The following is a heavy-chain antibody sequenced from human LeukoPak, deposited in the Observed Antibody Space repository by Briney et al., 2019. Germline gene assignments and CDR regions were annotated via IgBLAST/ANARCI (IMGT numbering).Heavy chain of an antibody. Sequence: ASVNVSCKASGYTFNRYAMNWVRQAPGQGLEWMGWINTNTGNATHAQGFTGRFVFSLDTSVSTAYLQVSSLKAEDTAVYYCARQKVALFDYWGQGTLVTVSS. V-gene: IGHV7-4-1*02. J-gene: IGHJ4*02. CDR3: ARQKVALFDY. D-gene: IGHD5-12*01. CDR2: INTNTGNA. CDR1: GYTFNRYA.